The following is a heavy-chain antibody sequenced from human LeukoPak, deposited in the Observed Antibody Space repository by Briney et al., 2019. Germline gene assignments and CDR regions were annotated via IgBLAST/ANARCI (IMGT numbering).Heavy chain of an antibody. CDR2: INPNSGGT. D-gene: IGHD4-17*01. V-gene: IGHV1-2*02. CDR1: GYTFTGYY. J-gene: IGHJ4*02. Sequence: ASVKVSCKASGYTFTGYYMHWVRQAPGQGLEWMGWINPNSGGTNYAQKFQGRVTMTRDTSISTAYMELNRLRSDDTAVYYCARDYGDYGETFDYWGQGTLVTVSS. CDR3: ARDYGDYGETFDY.